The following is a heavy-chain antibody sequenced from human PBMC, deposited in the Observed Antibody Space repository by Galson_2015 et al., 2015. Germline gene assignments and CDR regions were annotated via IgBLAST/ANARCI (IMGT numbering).Heavy chain of an antibody. CDR2: IRRKTKSSAT. Sequence: SLRLSCAASGFTFSGSTVHWVRQASGKGLDWVGRIRRKTKSSATAYAASVKGRFTLSRDDSKKTAYLQMNSLKNHDTAVYYSSLELALSPSSWGNRGSESGEGVWGRGTTVTVSS. CDR1: GFTFSGST. J-gene: IGHJ6*02. CDR3: SLELALSPSSWGNRGSESGEGV. D-gene: IGHD3-16*01. V-gene: IGHV3-73*01.